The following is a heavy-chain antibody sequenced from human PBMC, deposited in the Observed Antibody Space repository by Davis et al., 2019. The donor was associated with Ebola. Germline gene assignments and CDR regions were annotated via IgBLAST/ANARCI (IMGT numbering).Heavy chain of an antibody. D-gene: IGHD3-3*01. Sequence: GESLKISCSASGFTFTSYAMSWVRQAPGKGLEWVATISGSGGSTYYADSVKGRFTISRDNSKNTLYLQMNSLRDEETAVYYCARGGYDWGQGTLVTVSS. V-gene: IGHV3-23*01. CDR2: ISGSGGST. J-gene: IGHJ4*02. CDR1: GFTFTSYA. CDR3: ARGGYD.